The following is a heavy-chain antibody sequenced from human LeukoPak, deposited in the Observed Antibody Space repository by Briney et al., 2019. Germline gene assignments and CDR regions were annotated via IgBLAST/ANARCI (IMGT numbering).Heavy chain of an antibody. CDR1: GYTFTSYD. Sequence: ASVKVSCKASGYTFTSYDINWVRQATGQGLEWMGWMNPNSGNTGYAQKFQGRVTMTRNTSISTAYMELSSLRSEDTAVYYCARGRRAVTTYNNWGQGTLVTVSS. D-gene: IGHD4-17*01. CDR3: ARGRRAVTTYNN. V-gene: IGHV1-8*01. CDR2: MNPNSGNT. J-gene: IGHJ4*02.